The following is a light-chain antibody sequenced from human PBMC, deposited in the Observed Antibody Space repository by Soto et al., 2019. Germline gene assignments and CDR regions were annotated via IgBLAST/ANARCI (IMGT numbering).Light chain of an antibody. CDR1: SSDIGGYNY. CDR3: SSCTSSSTWV. CDR2: EVS. J-gene: IGLJ3*02. V-gene: IGLV2-14*01. Sequence: HSVLTQPASVSGSPGQSITISCTGTSSDIGGYNYVSWYQQHPGKAPKLMIYEVSNRPSGVSNRFSGSKSGNTASLTISGLQAEDEADYYCSSCTSSSTWVFGGGTKLTVL.